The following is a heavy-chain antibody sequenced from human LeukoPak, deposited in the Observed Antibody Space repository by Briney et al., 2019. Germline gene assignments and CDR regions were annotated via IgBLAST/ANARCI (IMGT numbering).Heavy chain of an antibody. CDR3: ASGYDCSGGSCYPKNFDY. D-gene: IGHD2-15*01. V-gene: IGHV3-21*01. CDR2: ISSSSRYI. CDR1: GFTFSSYA. Sequence: GGSLRLSCAASGFTFSSYAMNWVRQAPGKGLEWVSSISSSSRYIFYADSMKGRFTISRDNAKNSLYLQMNSLRAEDTAVYYCASGYDCSGGSCYPKNFDYWGQGTRVTVSS. J-gene: IGHJ4*02.